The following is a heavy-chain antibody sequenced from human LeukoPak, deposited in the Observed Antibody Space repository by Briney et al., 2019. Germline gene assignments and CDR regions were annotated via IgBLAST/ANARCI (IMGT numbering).Heavy chain of an antibody. Sequence: PSETLSLTCTVSGDSISRGDYYWTWIRQPPGKGLEWIGYIYRSGDTYYNPSLKSRVTISVDTSKNQFSLKLRSVTAADTAAYYCARVPAAFDIWGQGRMVTVSS. CDR1: GDSISRGDYY. CDR3: ARVPAAFDI. CDR2: IYRSGDT. J-gene: IGHJ3*02. V-gene: IGHV4-30-4*01. D-gene: IGHD1-14*01.